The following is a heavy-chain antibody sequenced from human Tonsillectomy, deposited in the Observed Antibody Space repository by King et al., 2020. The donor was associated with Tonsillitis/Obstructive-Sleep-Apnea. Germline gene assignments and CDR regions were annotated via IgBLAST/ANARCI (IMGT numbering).Heavy chain of an antibody. CDR2: INSDGSST. J-gene: IGHJ4*02. CDR3: ARVLDDFWSGFSSPPDY. Sequence: VQLVESGGGLVQPGGSLRLSCAASGFTFSSYWMHWVRQAPGKGLVWVSRINSDGSSTSYADSVKGRFTISRDNAKNTLYLQMNSLRAEDTAVYYCARVLDDFWSGFSSPPDYWGQGTLVTVSS. V-gene: IGHV3-74*01. D-gene: IGHD3-3*01. CDR1: GFTFSSYW.